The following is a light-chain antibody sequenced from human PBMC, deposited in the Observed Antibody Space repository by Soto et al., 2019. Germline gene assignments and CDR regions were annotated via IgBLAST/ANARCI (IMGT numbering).Light chain of an antibody. CDR2: GAS. CDR3: HQFYKSPWT. J-gene: IGKJ1*01. CDR1: QSVSGSF. V-gene: IGKV3-20*01. Sequence: EIVLTQSPGTLSLSPGERATLSCRASQSVSGSFLAWYQQKPGQAPRLLIYGASSRATGISDRFSGSGSGTDFSLTIDSLQPEDVAVYYCHQFYKSPWTFGQGTKVEIK.